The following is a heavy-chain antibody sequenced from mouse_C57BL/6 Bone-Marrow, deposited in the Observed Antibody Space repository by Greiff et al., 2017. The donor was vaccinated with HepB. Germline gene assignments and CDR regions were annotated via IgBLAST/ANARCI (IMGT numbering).Heavy chain of an antibody. J-gene: IGHJ1*03. Sequence: QVHLKESGAELARPGASVKMSCKASGYTFTSYTMHWVKQRPGQGLEWIGYINPSSGYTKYNQKFKDKATLTADKSSSTAYMQLSSLTSEDSAVYYCARSTIVTRYFDVWGTGTTVTVSS. CDR1: GYTFTSYT. CDR2: INPSSGYT. CDR3: ARSTIVTRYFDV. V-gene: IGHV1-4*01. D-gene: IGHD2-5*01.